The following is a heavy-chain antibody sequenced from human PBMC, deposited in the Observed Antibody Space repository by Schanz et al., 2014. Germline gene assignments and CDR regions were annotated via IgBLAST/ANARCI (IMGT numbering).Heavy chain of an antibody. Sequence: EVQLVESGGGLVQPGGSLRLSCAASGFTFSGYWMSWVRQAPGEGLVWVANIKLDGSEKYYVDSVKGRFTISRDNAKNSLYLQMNSLRAEDTAVYYCARVRAAHPYYYGMDVWGQGTTVTVSS. CDR1: GFTFSGYW. D-gene: IGHD6-6*01. J-gene: IGHJ6*02. CDR2: IKLDGSEK. CDR3: ARVRAAHPYYYGMDV. V-gene: IGHV3-7*01.